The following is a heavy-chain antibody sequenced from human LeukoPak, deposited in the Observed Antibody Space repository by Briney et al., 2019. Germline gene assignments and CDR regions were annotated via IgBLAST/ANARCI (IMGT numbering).Heavy chain of an antibody. CDR2: IYSGTKT. J-gene: IGHJ4*02. Sequence: PGGSLRLSCAASGFTVSGNHMSWVRQSPQKGLEWVSLIYSGTKTYYADSVKGRFTISRDNSKDTLYLQMNSLRAEDTAVYYCARGDGSFDYWGQGILVTVSS. D-gene: IGHD5-24*01. CDR1: GFTVSGNH. V-gene: IGHV3-53*01. CDR3: ARGDGSFDY.